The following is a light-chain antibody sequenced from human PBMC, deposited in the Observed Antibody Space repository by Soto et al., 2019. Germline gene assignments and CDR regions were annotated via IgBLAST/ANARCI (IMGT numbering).Light chain of an antibody. CDR2: AAF. Sequence: EIVMTQSPATLSVSPGERATLSCRASQSVSSNLAWYQKKPGQAPRLLIYAAFTRATGIPARFSGSGSGTEFTLTISSLQSEDFAVYYFQQYNNWPPYTFGQGTKLEIK. CDR1: QSVSSN. CDR3: QQYNNWPPYT. J-gene: IGKJ2*01. V-gene: IGKV3-15*01.